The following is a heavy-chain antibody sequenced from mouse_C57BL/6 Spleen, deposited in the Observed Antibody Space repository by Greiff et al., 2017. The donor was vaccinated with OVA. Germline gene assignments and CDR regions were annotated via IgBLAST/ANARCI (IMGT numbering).Heavy chain of an antibody. CDR1: GYSITSGYY. CDR3: ARVDYYGSSYDY. Sequence: VQLKESGPGLVKPSQSLSLTCSVTGYSITSGYYWNWIRQFPGNKLEWMGSISYDGSNNYNPSLKNRISITRDTSKNQFFLKLNSVTTEDTATEYCARVDYYGSSYDYWGQGTTLTVSS. D-gene: IGHD1-1*01. CDR2: ISYDGSN. V-gene: IGHV3-6*01. J-gene: IGHJ2*01.